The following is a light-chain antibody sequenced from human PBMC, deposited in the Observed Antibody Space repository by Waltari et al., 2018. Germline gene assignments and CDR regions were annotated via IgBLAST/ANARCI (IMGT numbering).Light chain of an antibody. Sequence: SYVLTQPSSVSVAPGKTATITCGGNNIGSKSVHWYQQKPGQAAVLVSSYDGDRPSGIPERFSGSNSRSTATLTISRVEVGDEADYYCQVWDSSGDGVFGGGTKLTVL. J-gene: IGLJ3*02. CDR1: NIGSKS. V-gene: IGLV3-21*04. CDR3: QVWDSSGDGV. CDR2: YDG.